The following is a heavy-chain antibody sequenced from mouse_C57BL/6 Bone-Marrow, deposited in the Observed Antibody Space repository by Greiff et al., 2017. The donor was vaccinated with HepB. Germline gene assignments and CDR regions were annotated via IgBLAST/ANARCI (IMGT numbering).Heavy chain of an antibody. CDR2: VYPSDSET. J-gene: IGHJ1*03. Sequence: VQLQQSGAELVRPGSSVKLSCKASGYTFTSYWMDWVKQRPGQGLEWIGNVYPSDSETHYNQKFKDKATLTVDKSSSTAYMQLSSLTSEDSAVYYCARSAILFWYFDVWGTGTTVTVSS. CDR1: GYTFTSYW. CDR3: ARSAILFWYFDV. V-gene: IGHV1-61*01.